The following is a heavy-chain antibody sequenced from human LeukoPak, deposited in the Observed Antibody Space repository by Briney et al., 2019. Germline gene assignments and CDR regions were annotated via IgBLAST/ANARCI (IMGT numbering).Heavy chain of an antibody. D-gene: IGHD5-24*01. Sequence: PSETLSLTCAVYGGSFSGYYWSWIRQPPGKGLEWIGGINHSGSTNYNPSLKSRVTISVDTSKNQFSLKLSSVTAADTAVYYCARGIRRDGYKSLDYWGQGTLVTVSS. CDR1: GGSFSGYY. CDR3: ARGIRRDGYKSLDY. CDR2: INHSGST. J-gene: IGHJ4*02. V-gene: IGHV4-34*01.